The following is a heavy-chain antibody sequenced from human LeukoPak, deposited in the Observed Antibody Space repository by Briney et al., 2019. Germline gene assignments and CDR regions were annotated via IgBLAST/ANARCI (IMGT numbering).Heavy chain of an antibody. J-gene: IGHJ4*02. CDR1: GFTFSSYA. Sequence: GSLRLSCAASGFTFSSYAMSWIRQPPGKGLEWIGSIYYSGSTYYNPSLKSRVTISVDTSKNQFSLKLSSVTAADTAVYYCARHPICSGGSCVLGYFDYWGQGTLVTVSS. CDR2: IYYSGST. V-gene: IGHV4-39*01. D-gene: IGHD2-15*01. CDR3: ARHPICSGGSCVLGYFDY.